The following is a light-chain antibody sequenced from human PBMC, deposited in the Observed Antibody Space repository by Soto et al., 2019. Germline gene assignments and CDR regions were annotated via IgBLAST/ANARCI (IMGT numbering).Light chain of an antibody. CDR1: SSDVGAYHY. J-gene: IGLJ1*01. CDR3: SSYAGTNNYV. V-gene: IGLV2-8*01. CDR2: EVS. Sequence: QSVLTQPPSASGSPGQSVTISCTGTSSDVGAYHYVPWYQQHPGKAPTLIIYEVSQRPSGVPDRFSGSKSGNTASLTVSGLQADDEADYYCSSYAGTNNYVFGTGTKVTVL.